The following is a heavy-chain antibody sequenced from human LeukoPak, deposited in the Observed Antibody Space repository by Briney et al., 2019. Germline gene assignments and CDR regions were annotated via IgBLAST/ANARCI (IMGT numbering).Heavy chain of an antibody. CDR1: GFTFSSYS. CDR3: ARVITMVRGVIDY. J-gene: IGHJ4*02. Sequence: GGSLRLSCAASGFTFSSYSMYWVRQAPGKGLEWVSYISSSSSTIYYADSVKGRFTISRDNAKNSLYLQMNSLRAEDTAVYYCARVITMVRGVIDYWGQGTLVTVSS. D-gene: IGHD3-10*01. CDR2: ISSSSSTI. V-gene: IGHV3-48*01.